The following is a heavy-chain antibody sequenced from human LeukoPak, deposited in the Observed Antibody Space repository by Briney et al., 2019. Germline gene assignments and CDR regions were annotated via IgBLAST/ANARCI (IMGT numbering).Heavy chain of an antibody. CDR3: ASRSRDYDADYFDY. CDR1: GGSFSGYY. CDR2: INHSGST. V-gene: IGHV4-34*01. J-gene: IGHJ4*02. Sequence: SETLSLTCAVYGGSFSGYYWSWIRQPPGKGLEWIGEINHSGSTNYNPSLKSRVTISVDTSKNQFSLKLSSVTAADTAVYYCASRSRDYDADYFDYWGQGTLVTVSS. D-gene: IGHD5-12*01.